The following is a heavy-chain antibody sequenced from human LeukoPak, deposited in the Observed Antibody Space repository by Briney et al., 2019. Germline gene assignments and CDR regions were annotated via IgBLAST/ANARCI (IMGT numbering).Heavy chain of an antibody. J-gene: IGHJ4*02. V-gene: IGHV3-23*01. D-gene: IGHD3-9*01. Sequence: GGSLRLSCAASGVTFSSYAMSWVRQAPGKGLEWVSAISGSGGSTYYADSVKGRFTISRDNSKNTLYLQMNSLRAEDTAVYYCAKADGYFDWINDYWGQGTLVTVSS. CDR1: GVTFSSYA. CDR2: ISGSGGST. CDR3: AKADGYFDWINDY.